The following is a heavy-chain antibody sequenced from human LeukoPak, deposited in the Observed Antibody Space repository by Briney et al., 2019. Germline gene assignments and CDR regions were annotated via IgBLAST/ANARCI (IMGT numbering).Heavy chain of an antibody. CDR1: GGSISSGSYY. V-gene: IGHV4-61*01. CDR2: IYYSGGT. D-gene: IGHD5-12*01. J-gene: IGHJ4*02. CDR3: ASGYDSFDY. Sequence: SQTLSLTCTVSGGSISSGSYYWSWIRQPPGKGLEWIGYIYYSGGTNYNPSLKSRVTISVDTSKNQFSLKLSSVTAADTAVYYCASGYDSFDYWGQGTLVTVSS.